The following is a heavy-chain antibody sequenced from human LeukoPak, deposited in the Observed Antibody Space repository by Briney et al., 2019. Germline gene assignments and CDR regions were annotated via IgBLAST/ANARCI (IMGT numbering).Heavy chain of an antibody. Sequence: GGSLRLSCAASGFTFSSYAMSWVRQAPGKGLEWVSAISGSGGSTYYADSVKGRFTISRDNSKNTLYLQMNSLRAEDMAVYYCARGGYSGYDPKYYFDYWGQGTLVTVSS. J-gene: IGHJ4*02. CDR2: ISGSGGST. CDR3: ARGGYSGYDPKYYFDY. D-gene: IGHD5-12*01. V-gene: IGHV3-23*01. CDR1: GFTFSSYA.